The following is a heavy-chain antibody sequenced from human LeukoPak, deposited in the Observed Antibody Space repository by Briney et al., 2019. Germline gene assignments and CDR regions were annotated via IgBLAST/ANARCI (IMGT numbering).Heavy chain of an antibody. Sequence: GGSLRLSCAASGFTFSDHYMDWVRQAPGEGVEWVGRIRNKANSHTTQYAASVTGRFTISRDDSKSIAYLQMNSLITEDTAIYYCTRGYSIDYWGQGTQVTVSS. CDR1: GFTFSDHY. D-gene: IGHD4-11*01. CDR2: IRNKANSHTT. J-gene: IGHJ4*02. V-gene: IGHV3-72*01. CDR3: TRGYSIDY.